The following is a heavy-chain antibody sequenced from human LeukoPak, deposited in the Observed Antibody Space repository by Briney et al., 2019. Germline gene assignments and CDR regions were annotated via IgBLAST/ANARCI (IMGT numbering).Heavy chain of an antibody. CDR3: ARGYCSGGSCYFFDY. V-gene: IGHV1-58*01. J-gene: IGHJ4*02. CDR2: IVVGSGNT. Sequence: SVKVSCKASGFTFTTSAVQWVRQARGQRLEWIGRIVVGSGNTDHAQKFQGRLTITRDISTSTAYMELSSLTSDDTAVYYCARGYCSGGSCYFFDYWGQGTLVTVSS. D-gene: IGHD2-15*01. CDR1: GFTFTTSA.